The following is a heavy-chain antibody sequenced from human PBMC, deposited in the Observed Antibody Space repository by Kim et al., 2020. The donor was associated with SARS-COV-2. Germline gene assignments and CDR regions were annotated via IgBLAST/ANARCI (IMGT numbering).Heavy chain of an antibody. V-gene: IGHV3-49*03. Sequence: GGSLRLSCTASGFTFGDYAMSWFRQAPGKGLEWVGFIRSKAYGGTTEYAASVKGRFTISRDDSKSIAYLQMNSLKTEDTAVYYCTRVLEYSSSSAQGMDVWGQGTTVTVSS. CDR1: GFTFGDYA. D-gene: IGHD6-6*01. CDR2: IRSKAYGGTT. J-gene: IGHJ6*02. CDR3: TRVLEYSSSSAQGMDV.